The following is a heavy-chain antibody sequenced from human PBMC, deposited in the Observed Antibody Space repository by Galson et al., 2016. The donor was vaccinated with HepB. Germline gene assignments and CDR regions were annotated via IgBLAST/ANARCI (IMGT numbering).Heavy chain of an antibody. V-gene: IGHV1-2*04. CDR2: INCNTGAS. CDR3: VRAWVDLQRYFYGMDV. D-gene: IGHD5-12*01. CDR1: EYKFSDYY. J-gene: IGHJ6*02. Sequence: SVKVSCKASEYKFSDYYIHWVRQVPGRGLEWMGWINCNTGASKTTQKFQDWVTLTRDKSISTAYMEMSRLKSDDTAVYYCVRAWVDLQRYFYGMDVWGQGTTVTVSS.